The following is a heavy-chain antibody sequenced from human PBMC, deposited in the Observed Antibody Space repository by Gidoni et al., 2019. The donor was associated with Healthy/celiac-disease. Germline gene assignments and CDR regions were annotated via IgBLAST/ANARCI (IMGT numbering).Heavy chain of an antibody. Sequence: QVQLQESGPGLVKPSETLSLTCTVSGGSISSYYWSWIRQPPGKGLEWIGYIYYSGSTNYNPSLKSRVTISVDTSKNQFSLKLSSVTAADTAVYYCARVVVVPAAMQVHYYYGMDVWGQGTTVTVSS. J-gene: IGHJ6*02. CDR3: ARVVVVPAAMQVHYYYGMDV. D-gene: IGHD2-2*01. CDR1: GGSISSYY. CDR2: IYYSGST. V-gene: IGHV4-59*08.